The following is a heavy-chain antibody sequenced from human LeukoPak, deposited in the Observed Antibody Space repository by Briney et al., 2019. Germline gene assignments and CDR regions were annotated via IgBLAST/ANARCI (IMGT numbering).Heavy chain of an antibody. CDR1: GFIFSDHY. J-gene: IGHJ4*02. CDR3: ARVPIGYYLFDH. D-gene: IGHD3-22*01. Sequence: PGGSLRLSCAASGFIFSDHYMDWARQAPGKGLEWVGRARNRVNNYIIEYAASVKGRFTISRDDSKNSLYLQMNGLKTEDTAVYYCARVPIGYYLFDHWGLGTLVTVPS. V-gene: IGHV3-72*01. CDR2: ARNRVNNYII.